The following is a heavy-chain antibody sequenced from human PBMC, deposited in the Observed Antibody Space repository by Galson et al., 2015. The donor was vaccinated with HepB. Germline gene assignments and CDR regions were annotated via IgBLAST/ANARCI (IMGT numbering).Heavy chain of an antibody. CDR1: GFTFSSYA. J-gene: IGHJ5*02. CDR3: ARDPKYNWNDWGFGWFDP. CDR2: ISYDGSNK. Sequence: SLRLSCAASGFTFSSYAMHWVRQAPGKGLEWVAVISYDGSNKYYADSVKGRFTISRDNSKNTLYLQMNSLRAEDTAVYYCARDPKYNWNDWGFGWFDPWGQGTLVTVSS. D-gene: IGHD1-20*01. V-gene: IGHV3-30*04.